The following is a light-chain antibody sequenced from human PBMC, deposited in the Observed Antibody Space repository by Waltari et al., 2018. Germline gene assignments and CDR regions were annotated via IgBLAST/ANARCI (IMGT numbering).Light chain of an antibody. CDR2: GPS. Sequence: IVLTQSPGTLSLSPGGRATLSCRASQNIGHYLAWYQQKPGQAPRLLIYGPSTRAAGIPDRFSGSGSGADFSLTITRLEPEDFAVYYCQHHVRLPATFGQGTKV. J-gene: IGKJ1*01. CDR3: QHHVRLPAT. CDR1: QNIGHY. V-gene: IGKV3-20*01.